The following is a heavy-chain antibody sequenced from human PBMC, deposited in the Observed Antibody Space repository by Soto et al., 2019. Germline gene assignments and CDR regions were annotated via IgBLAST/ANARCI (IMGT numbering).Heavy chain of an antibody. V-gene: IGHV3-30-3*01. CDR1: GFTFSSYA. D-gene: IGHD6-6*01. J-gene: IGHJ6*02. CDR2: ISYDGSNK. Sequence: GSLRLCCAASGFTFSSYAMHWVRQAPGKGLEWVAFISYDGSNKYYADSVKGRFTISRDNSKNTLYLQMNSLRAEDTAVYYCARDIAARTYYYYGMDVWGQGTTVTVSS. CDR3: ARDIAARTYYYYGMDV.